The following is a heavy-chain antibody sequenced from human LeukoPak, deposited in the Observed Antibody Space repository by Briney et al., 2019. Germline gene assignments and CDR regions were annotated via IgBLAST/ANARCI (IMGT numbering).Heavy chain of an antibody. J-gene: IGHJ4*02. Sequence: GGSLRLSCVVSGITLSNYGMSWVRQAPGKGLEWVSGISERGGSTNYANSVKGRFIISRDTSKNTVYLQMNSLRVEDTAVYFCAKRGIVIRAVIIIGFHKEAYYFDYWGQGILVTVSS. CDR1: GITLSNYG. D-gene: IGHD3-10*01. CDR2: ISERGGST. CDR3: AKRGIVIRAVIIIGFHKEAYYFDY. V-gene: IGHV3-23*01.